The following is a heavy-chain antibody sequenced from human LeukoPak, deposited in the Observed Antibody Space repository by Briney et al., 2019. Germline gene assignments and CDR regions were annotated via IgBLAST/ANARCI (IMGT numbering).Heavy chain of an antibody. CDR3: ARGAYSGYEYQFDY. CDR1: GGSISSYY. D-gene: IGHD5-12*01. J-gene: IGHJ4*02. V-gene: IGHV4-59*01. Sequence: SETLSLTCTVSGGSISSYYWSWIRQPPGKGLEWIGYIYYSGSTNYNPSLKSRVTISVDTSKNQFSLKLSSVTAADTAVYCCARGAYSGYEYQFDYWGQGTLVTVSS. CDR2: IYYSGST.